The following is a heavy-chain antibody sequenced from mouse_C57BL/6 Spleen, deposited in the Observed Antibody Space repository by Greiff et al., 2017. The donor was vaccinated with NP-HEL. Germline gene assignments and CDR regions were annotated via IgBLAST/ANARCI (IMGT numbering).Heavy chain of an antibody. J-gene: IGHJ4*01. D-gene: IGHD1-1*01. CDR3: AGGSSEAMDY. V-gene: IGHV1-63*01. CDR2: IYPGGGYT. Sequence: VQLQQSGAELVRPGTSVKMSCKASGYTFTNYWIGWAKQRPGHGLEWIGDIYPGGGYTNYNEKFKGKATLTADKSSSTAYMQFSSLTSEDSAIYYCAGGSSEAMDYWGQGTSVTVAS. CDR1: GYTFTNYW.